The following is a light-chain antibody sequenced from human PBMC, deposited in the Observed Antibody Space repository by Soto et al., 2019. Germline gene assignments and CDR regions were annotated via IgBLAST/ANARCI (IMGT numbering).Light chain of an antibody. CDR3: SSYTSSSTLDWV. Sequence: QSALTQPASVSGSPGQSITISCTGTSSDVGGYNYVSWYQQHPGKAPKLMIYDVSNRPSGVFNRFSGSKSGNTASLTISGLQAEDEADYYCSSYTSSSTLDWVFGGGTKVTVL. J-gene: IGLJ3*02. CDR2: DVS. CDR1: SSDVGGYNY. V-gene: IGLV2-14*01.